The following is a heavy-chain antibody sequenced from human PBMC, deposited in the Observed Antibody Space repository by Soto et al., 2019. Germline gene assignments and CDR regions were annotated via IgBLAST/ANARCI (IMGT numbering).Heavy chain of an antibody. CDR3: ASSRYYYESSGYYNYYYYGMDV. CDR1: GFTFSSYG. V-gene: IGHV3-30*03. Sequence: QVQLVESGGGVVQPGRSLRLSCAAPGFTFSSYGMHWVRQAPGKGLEWVAIISYDGSNKYYSDAVKGRFTISRDNSKNTMYLQMNSLRAEDTAVYYCASSRYYYESSGYYNYYYYGMDVWGQGTTVTVSS. D-gene: IGHD3-22*01. CDR2: ISYDGSNK. J-gene: IGHJ6*02.